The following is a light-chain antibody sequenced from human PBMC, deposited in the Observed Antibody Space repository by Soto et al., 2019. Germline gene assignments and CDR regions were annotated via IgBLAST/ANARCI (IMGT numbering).Light chain of an antibody. CDR2: LNSDGSH. CDR1: RGHSSYA. V-gene: IGLV4-69*01. J-gene: IGLJ3*02. CDR3: QTWGTGIWV. Sequence: QLVLTQSPSASASLGASVKLTCTLSRGHSSYAIAWHQQQPEKGPRYLMKLNSDGSHSRGDGIPDRFSGSSSGAERYLTIPRLQSEDEADYYCQTWGTGIWVFGGGTKVTVL.